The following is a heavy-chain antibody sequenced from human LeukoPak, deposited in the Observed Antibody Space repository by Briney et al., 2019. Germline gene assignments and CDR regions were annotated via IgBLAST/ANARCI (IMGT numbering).Heavy chain of an antibody. D-gene: IGHD3-3*01. J-gene: IGHJ4*02. Sequence: PSETLSLTCTVSGGSISSSSYYWGWIRQPPGKGLEWIGSIYYSGSTYYNPSLKSRVTISVDTSKNQFSLKLSSVTAADTAVYYCARGGYDFWSGYYPNFDYWGQGTLVTVSS. CDR2: IYYSGST. V-gene: IGHV4-39*07. CDR1: GGSISSSSYY. CDR3: ARGGYDFWSGYYPNFDY.